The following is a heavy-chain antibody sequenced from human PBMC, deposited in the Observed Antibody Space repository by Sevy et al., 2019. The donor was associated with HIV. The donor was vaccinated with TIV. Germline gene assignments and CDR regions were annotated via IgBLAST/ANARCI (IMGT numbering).Heavy chain of an antibody. Sequence: ASVKVSCKVSGYSVSDLSIHWVRQAPGKGLEWMGGYDPEDGETIYAQKFQGRVTMTEDTSIDTAYMELSSLRSEDTAVYYCATSPDYYDSSRDAFDIWGQGTMVTVSS. J-gene: IGHJ3*02. CDR1: GYSVSDLS. V-gene: IGHV1-24*01. CDR3: ATSPDYYDSSRDAFDI. CDR2: YDPEDGET. D-gene: IGHD3-22*01.